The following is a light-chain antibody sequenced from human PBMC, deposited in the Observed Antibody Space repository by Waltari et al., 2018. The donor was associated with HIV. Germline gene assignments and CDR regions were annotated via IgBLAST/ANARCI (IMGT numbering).Light chain of an antibody. CDR1: TSNIGRNS. Sequence: QSVVTQPPSASGTPGQRITISCSGSTSNIGRNSVNWYQHLPGTAPKFLIYTNKQRPSVGPDRFAVSKSGTSASLAISGIHSEDEADYYCAAWDNSLNAYVFGTGTKVTVL. CDR2: TNK. CDR3: AAWDNSLNAYV. V-gene: IGLV1-44*01. J-gene: IGLJ1*01.